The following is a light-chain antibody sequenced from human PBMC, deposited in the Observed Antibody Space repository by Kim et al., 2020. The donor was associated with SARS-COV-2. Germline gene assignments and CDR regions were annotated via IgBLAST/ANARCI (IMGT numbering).Light chain of an antibody. CDR2: GNS. Sequence: ISRTGTTSYIVAASLAYWYNHICGTPPKLLISGNSNPPSGVLEPFSGSVSGTQASLAITGLQAEDEADYYCQTYNSTLIGHGVFGGGPRLIAL. CDR3: QTYNSTLIGHGV. CDR1: TSYIVAASL. V-gene: IGLV1-40*01. J-gene: IGLJ2*01.